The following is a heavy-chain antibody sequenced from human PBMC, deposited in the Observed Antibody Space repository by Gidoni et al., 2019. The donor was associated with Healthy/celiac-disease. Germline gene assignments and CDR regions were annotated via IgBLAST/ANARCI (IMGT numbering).Heavy chain of an antibody. CDR3: ARSPYYDYIWGSYHNYYYYGMDV. J-gene: IGHJ6*02. V-gene: IGHV4-59*01. D-gene: IGHD3-16*02. CDR2: IYYSGST. Sequence: QVQLQESGPGLVKPSETLSLTCTVPGGSISSYYWSWIRQPPGKGLEWSGYIYYSGSTNYNPSLKSRVTISVDTSKNQFSLKLSAVTAADTAVYYCARSPYYDYIWGSYHNYYYYGMDVWGQGTTVTVSS. CDR1: GGSISSYY.